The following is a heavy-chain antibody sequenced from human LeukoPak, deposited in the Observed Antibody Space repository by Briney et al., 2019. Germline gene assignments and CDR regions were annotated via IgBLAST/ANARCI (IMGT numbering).Heavy chain of an antibody. CDR3: TKAGYCSGGSCSDWFDP. Sequence: ASVKVSCKPSGYSFTHYYIYWGRQAPGQRLECMGWIDPGSGGTNFEQKFQGRVSMTRDTSISTVYMELSRLTSDETAVYYCTKAGYCSGGSCSDWFDPWGQGTLVTVSS. D-gene: IGHD2-15*01. CDR2: IDPGSGGT. J-gene: IGHJ5*02. CDR1: GYSFTHYY. V-gene: IGHV1-2*02.